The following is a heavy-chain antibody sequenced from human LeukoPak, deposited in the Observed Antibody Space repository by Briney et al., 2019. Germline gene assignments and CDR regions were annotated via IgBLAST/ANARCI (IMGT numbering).Heavy chain of an antibody. CDR2: LYGAGST. V-gene: IGHV3-53*04. Sequence: GGSLRLSCAASGFIFSTHSMSWVRQAPGKGLEWVSVLYGAGSTYYADSVKGRFTISRHDSQNTLFLQMNSLRAEDTAVYYCARGGTPGFSTGRIDYWGQGTLVTVSS. D-gene: IGHD6-19*01. J-gene: IGHJ4*02. CDR3: ARGGTPGFSTGRIDY. CDR1: GFIFSTHS.